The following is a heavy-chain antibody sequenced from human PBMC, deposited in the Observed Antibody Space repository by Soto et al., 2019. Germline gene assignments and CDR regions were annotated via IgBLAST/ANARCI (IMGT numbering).Heavy chain of an antibody. Sequence: GASVKVSCKASGYTFTSYYMHWVRQAPGQGLEWMGIINPSGGSTSYAQKFQGRVTMTRDTSTSTVYMELSSLRSEDTAVYHCAPRIWSGSPFDPWGQGTLVTVSS. CDR2: INPSGGST. CDR1: GYTFTSYY. V-gene: IGHV1-46*03. D-gene: IGHD3-3*01. CDR3: APRIWSGSPFDP. J-gene: IGHJ5*02.